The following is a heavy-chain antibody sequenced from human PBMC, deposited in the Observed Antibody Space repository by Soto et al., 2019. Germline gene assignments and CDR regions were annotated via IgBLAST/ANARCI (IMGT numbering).Heavy chain of an antibody. CDR2: IIPIFGTA. CDR3: ASMTTVTTNYYYGMDV. V-gene: IGHV1-69*01. D-gene: IGHD4-17*01. J-gene: IGHJ6*02. Sequence: QVQLVQSGAEVKKPGSSVKVSCKASGGTFSSYAISWVRQAPGQGLEWMGGIIPIFGTANYAQKFQGRVTLTADESTSTAYMELSSLRSEDTAVYYCASMTTVTTNYYYGMDVWGQGTTVTVSS. CDR1: GGTFSSYA.